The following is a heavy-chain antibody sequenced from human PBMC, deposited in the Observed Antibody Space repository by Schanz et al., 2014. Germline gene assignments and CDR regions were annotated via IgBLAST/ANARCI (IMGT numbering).Heavy chain of an antibody. J-gene: IGHJ3*02. D-gene: IGHD3-10*01. CDR2: ISYDGSSK. Sequence: QVQLVESGGGVVQPGRSLRLSCAAFGFTFRSYGMHWVRQAPGKGLEWVALISYDGSSKNHADSVQGRFTISRDNSKNALYLQMDSLRAEDTAVYYCARGIITMVRGGDVGAFDIWGQGTMVTVSS. CDR1: GFTFRSYG. CDR3: ARGIITMVRGGDVGAFDI. V-gene: IGHV3-33*01.